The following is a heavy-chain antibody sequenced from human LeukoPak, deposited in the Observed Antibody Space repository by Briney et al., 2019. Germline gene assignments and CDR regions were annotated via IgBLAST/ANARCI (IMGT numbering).Heavy chain of an antibody. Sequence: ASVKVSCKASGYTFTNYNIHWVRQATGQGLEWMGWINPNSGDTNYAQKFQGRVTVTRDTSISTAYMELSRLRSDDTAVYYCARGGLRGSYYEYFHHWGQGTLVSVSS. V-gene: IGHV1-2*02. CDR1: GYTFTNYN. D-gene: IGHD1-26*01. CDR2: INPNSGDT. CDR3: ARGGLRGSYYEYFHH. J-gene: IGHJ1*01.